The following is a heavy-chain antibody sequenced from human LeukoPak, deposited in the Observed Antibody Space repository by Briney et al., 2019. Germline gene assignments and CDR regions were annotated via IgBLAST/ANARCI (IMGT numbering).Heavy chain of an antibody. CDR1: GFTFSSYA. V-gene: IGHV3-23*01. Sequence: GGPLRLSCAASGFTFSSYAMAWVRQPPGRGLEWASTISNTADDTYFADSVKYRFLVSRDNSKDTLYLQMFNLRVEDTGVYYCTNDCCNYFFDSWGQGTRVIVSP. CDR3: TNDCCNYFFDS. J-gene: IGHJ4*02. CDR2: ISNTADDT. D-gene: IGHD1-7*01.